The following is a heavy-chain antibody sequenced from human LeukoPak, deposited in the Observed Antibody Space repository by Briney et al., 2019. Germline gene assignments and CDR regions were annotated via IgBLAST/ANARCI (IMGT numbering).Heavy chain of an antibody. CDR2: ISAYNGNT. CDR3: ARGGNYSDSSGNFNY. D-gene: IGHD3-22*01. Sequence: ASVKVSCKASGYTFTSYGISWVRQAPGQGLEWMGWISAYNGNTNYAQNFQGRVTMTRDTSISTAYMELSRLRSDDTAVYYCARGGNYSDSSGNFNYWGQGTLVTVSS. CDR1: GYTFTSYG. J-gene: IGHJ4*02. V-gene: IGHV1-18*01.